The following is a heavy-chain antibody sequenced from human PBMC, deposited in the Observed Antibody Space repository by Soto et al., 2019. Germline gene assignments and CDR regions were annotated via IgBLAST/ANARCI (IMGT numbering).Heavy chain of an antibody. CDR3: ARLAEREQQLVLTRENWFDP. CDR1: GYSFTSYW. Sequence: PGESLKISCKGSGYSFTSYWIGWVRQMPGKGLEWMGIIYPGDSDTRYSPSFQGQVTISADKSISTAYLQWSSLKASDTAMYYCARLAEREQQLVLTRENWFDPWGQGTLVTVSS. J-gene: IGHJ5*02. V-gene: IGHV5-51*01. CDR2: IYPGDSDT. D-gene: IGHD6-13*01.